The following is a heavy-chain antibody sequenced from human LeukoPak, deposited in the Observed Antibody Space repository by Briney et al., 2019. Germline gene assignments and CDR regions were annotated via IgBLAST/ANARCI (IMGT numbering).Heavy chain of an antibody. CDR2: INHSGST. CDR3: AREGVRESLGDDY. J-gene: IGHJ4*02. Sequence: PSETLSLTCAVYGGSFSGYYWRWVRQPPGKGREWGGEINHSGSTNYNPSLKSRVTISVDTSKNQFSLKLSSVTAADPAVYYCAREGVRESLGDDYWGQGTLVTVSS. D-gene: IGHD3-10*01. V-gene: IGHV4-34*01. CDR1: GGSFSGYY.